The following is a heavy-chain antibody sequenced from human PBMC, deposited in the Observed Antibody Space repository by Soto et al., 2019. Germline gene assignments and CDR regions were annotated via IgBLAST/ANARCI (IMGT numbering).Heavy chain of an antibody. J-gene: IGHJ5*02. CDR1: GYTLTELS. V-gene: IGHV1-24*01. D-gene: IGHD2-2*01. CDR2: FDPEDGET. Sequence: ASVKVSCKVSGYTLTELSMHWVRQAPGKGLEWMGGFDPEDGETIYAQKFQGRVTMTEDTSTDTAYMELSSLSSEDTAVYYCATSRKYCSSTSCYLNWFDPWGQGTLVTVSS. CDR3: ATSRKYCSSTSCYLNWFDP.